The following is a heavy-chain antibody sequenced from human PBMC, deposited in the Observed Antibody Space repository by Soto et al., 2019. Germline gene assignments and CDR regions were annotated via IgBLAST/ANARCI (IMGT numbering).Heavy chain of an antibody. V-gene: IGHV1-69*02. CDR3: ATNYGSGSTHFDH. CDR2: FIPMVAMS. J-gene: IGHJ4*02. Sequence: QVLLVHSGAEVKKPGSSVKVSCTASGGTFSSYTISWVRQAPGQGPEWMGRFIPMVAMSDYARRFQGRVTITADTSTSTVSMQLHSLRSEDTAVYYCATNYGSGSTHFDHWGQGTLVTVSS. D-gene: IGHD3-10*01. CDR1: GGTFSSYT.